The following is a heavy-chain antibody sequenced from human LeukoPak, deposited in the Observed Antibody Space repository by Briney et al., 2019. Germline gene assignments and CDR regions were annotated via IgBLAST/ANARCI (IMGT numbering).Heavy chain of an antibody. CDR1: GFSFSSYW. V-gene: IGHV3-7*01. CDR3: VSGFLQWLY. J-gene: IGHJ4*02. Sequence: GGSPRLSCAASGFSFSSYWMSWVRQAPGKGLEWVANINPDGSNTLYVDSVKGRFTISRDHAKNSLYLQMNNLRAEDTAVYFCVSGFLQWLYWGQGTLVTVSS. D-gene: IGHD3-3*01. CDR2: INPDGSNT.